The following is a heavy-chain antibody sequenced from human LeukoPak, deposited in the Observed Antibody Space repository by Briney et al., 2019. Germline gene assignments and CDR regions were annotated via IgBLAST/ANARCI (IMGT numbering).Heavy chain of an antibody. CDR2: MNPNSGNT. Sequence: GASVKVSCKASGYTFTSYDINWVRQATGQGLEWMGWMNPNSGNTGYAQKFQGRVTTTRNTSISTAYMELSSLRSEDTAVYYCARARHSNWNYDNEFGGFDPWGQGTLVTVSS. CDR1: GYTFTSYD. CDR3: ARARHSNWNYDNEFGGFDP. D-gene: IGHD1-7*01. V-gene: IGHV1-8*03. J-gene: IGHJ5*02.